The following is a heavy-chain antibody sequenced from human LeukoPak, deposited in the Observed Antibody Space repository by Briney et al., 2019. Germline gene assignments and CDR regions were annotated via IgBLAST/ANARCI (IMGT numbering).Heavy chain of an antibody. D-gene: IGHD3-3*01. CDR1: GYTFTIYY. CDR2: INSNRGGT. CDR3: ARDHGDDAFDI. J-gene: IGHJ3*02. Sequence: ASVKVSCKASGYTFTIYYIHWVRQAPGQGLEWMGWINSNRGGTNYAQKFQGRVTMTRDTSISTAYMELRSVRSDDTAVYYCARDHGDDAFDIWGPGTMVTVSS. V-gene: IGHV1-2*02.